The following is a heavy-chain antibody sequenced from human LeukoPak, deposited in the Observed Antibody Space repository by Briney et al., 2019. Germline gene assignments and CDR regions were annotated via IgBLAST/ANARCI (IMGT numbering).Heavy chain of an antibody. CDR2: INPDGNKK. CDR3: ARDLAYSRLDY. J-gene: IGHJ4*02. V-gene: IGHV3-7*01. CDR1: VLTFTSSW. D-gene: IGHD5-18*01. Sequence: GGSLRLSCAVSVLTFTSSWMDWVRQAPGKGREWVASINPDGNKKYSADSVKGRFTISRDNAENSLYLQMNSLRVEDTAFYYCARDLAYSRLDYWGQGMLVTVSS.